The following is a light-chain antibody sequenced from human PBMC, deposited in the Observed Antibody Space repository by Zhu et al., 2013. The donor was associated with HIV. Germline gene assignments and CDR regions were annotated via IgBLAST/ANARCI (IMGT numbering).Light chain of an antibody. V-gene: IGKV1-39*01. CDR2: AAS. CDR3: QHFNHYSLEM. J-gene: IGKJ1*01. CDR1: QIINSH. Sequence: DIQMTQSPPSLSASVGDRVTITCRASQIINSHLHWYQQKPGKPPKLLIYAASNLQSGVPSRFSGSGSGTEFTLTISSLQPDDFATYYCQHFNHYSLEMFGQGTKVEI.